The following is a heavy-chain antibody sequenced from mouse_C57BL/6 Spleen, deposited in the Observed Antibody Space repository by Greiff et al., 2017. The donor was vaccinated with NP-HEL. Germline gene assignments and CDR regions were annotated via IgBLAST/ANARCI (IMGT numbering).Heavy chain of an antibody. J-gene: IGHJ3*01. CDR3: ARDYSNYEAWFAY. CDR1: GFSLTSYG. V-gene: IGHV2-2*01. D-gene: IGHD2-5*01. Sequence: QVQLQQSGPGLVQPSQSLSITCTVSGFSLTSYGVHWVRQSPGKGLEWLGVIWSGGSTDYNAAFITRLTISKDNSKSQVFVKMNSLQADDTAIYYCARDYSNYEAWFAYWGQGTLVTVSA. CDR2: IWSGGST.